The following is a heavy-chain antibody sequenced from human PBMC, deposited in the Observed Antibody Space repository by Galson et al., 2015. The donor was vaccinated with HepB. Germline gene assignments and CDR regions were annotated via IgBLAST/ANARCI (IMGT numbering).Heavy chain of an antibody. V-gene: IGHV3-30-3*01. CDR3: ARGSDWVGPSDY. CDR2: ISYDGSNK. J-gene: IGHJ4*02. D-gene: IGHD6-19*01. Sequence: SLRLSCAASGFTFSPYAMHWVRQAPGKGLEWVAVISYDGSNKYYADSVKGRFTISRDNTKKTLYLQMNSLRAEDTAVYHCARGSDWVGPSDYWGQGTLVTVSS. CDR1: GFTFSPYA.